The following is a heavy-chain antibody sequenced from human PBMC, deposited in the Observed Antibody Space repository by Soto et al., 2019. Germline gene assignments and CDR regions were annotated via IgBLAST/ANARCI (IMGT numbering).Heavy chain of an antibody. CDR2: ISGRGGAT. Sequence: EVQLVESGGGLVQPGGSLRLSCSASGFTFTSYAMSWVRQAPGKGLEWVSGISGRGGATKSADSVKGRFTISRDNFTNMLYLKMNSLRAEDTDVYYCAKHEFWPLYNTGLDSWGQGTLVTVSS. D-gene: IGHD3-3*01. V-gene: IGHV3-23*04. CDR1: GFTFTSYA. J-gene: IGHJ4*02. CDR3: AKHEFWPLYNTGLDS.